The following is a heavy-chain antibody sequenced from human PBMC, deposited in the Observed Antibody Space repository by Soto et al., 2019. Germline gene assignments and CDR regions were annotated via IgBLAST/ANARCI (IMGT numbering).Heavy chain of an antibody. CDR1: GGTFSSFH. CDR3: ARGPTSLGDD. J-gene: IGHJ4*02. D-gene: IGHD3-3*01. V-gene: IGHV1-69*02. Sequence: QVQLVQSGAEVRKPGSSVKVSCKASGGTFSSFHVTWVRQAPGQGLEWMGRIIPILGIANYAQRFQGRVTITADKSTNTAYMELNSLRSDDPAMYYCARGPTSLGDDWGQGTLITVSS. CDR2: IIPILGIA.